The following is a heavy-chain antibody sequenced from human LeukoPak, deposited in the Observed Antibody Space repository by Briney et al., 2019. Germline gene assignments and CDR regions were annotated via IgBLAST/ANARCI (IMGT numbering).Heavy chain of an antibody. CDR2: IYSGGST. CDR3: AREFGPSSIFDY. J-gene: IGHJ4*02. Sequence: GGSLRLSCAASGFTVSSNYMSWVRQAPGKGLEWVSVIYSGGSTYYADSVKGRFTISRDNSKNTLYLQMNSLRAEDTAVYYCAREFGPSSIFDYWGQGTLVTVSS. D-gene: IGHD6-19*01. V-gene: IGHV3-66*01. CDR1: GFTVSSNY.